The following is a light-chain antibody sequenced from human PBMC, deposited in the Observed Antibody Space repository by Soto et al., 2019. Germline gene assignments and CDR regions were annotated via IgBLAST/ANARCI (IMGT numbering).Light chain of an antibody. CDR3: HYYGSSVT. CDR1: QSISNDH. V-gene: IGKV3-20*01. Sequence: EIVVTQSPGTLSLSPGERATLSCRASQSISNDHLAWYQQKPGQAPRLLIYGTSNRATGGIADRFSGSGSGTDFTLTISRLEPEDFAVYYCHYYGSSVTFAGGTKVEIK. CDR2: GTS. J-gene: IGKJ4*01.